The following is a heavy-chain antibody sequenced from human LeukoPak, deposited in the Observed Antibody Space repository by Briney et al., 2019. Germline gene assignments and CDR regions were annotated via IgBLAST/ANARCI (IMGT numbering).Heavy chain of an antibody. Sequence: SETLSLTCTVSGGSISSYYWSWIRQPAGKGLEWIGRIYTSGSTNYNPSLKSRVTMSVDTSKNQFPLKLSSVTAADTAVYYCARDQQWLAHFDYWGQGTLVTVSS. D-gene: IGHD6-19*01. CDR1: GGSISSYY. V-gene: IGHV4-4*07. CDR2: IYTSGST. CDR3: ARDQQWLAHFDY. J-gene: IGHJ4*02.